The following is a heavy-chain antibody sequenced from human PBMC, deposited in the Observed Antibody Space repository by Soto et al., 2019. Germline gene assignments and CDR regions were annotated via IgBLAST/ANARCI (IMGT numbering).Heavy chain of an antibody. V-gene: IGHV3-48*02. D-gene: IGHD5-18*01. CDR2: ISSSSSTI. J-gene: IGHJ6*02. CDR1: GFTFSIYS. CDR3: AREGDGYSYALYYYGMDV. Sequence: HPGGSLRLSCAASGFTFSIYSMNWVRHAPGKGLEWVSYISSSSSTIYYADSVKGRFTISRDNAKNSLYLQMNSLRDEDTAVYYCAREGDGYSYALYYYGMDVWGQGTTVTVSS.